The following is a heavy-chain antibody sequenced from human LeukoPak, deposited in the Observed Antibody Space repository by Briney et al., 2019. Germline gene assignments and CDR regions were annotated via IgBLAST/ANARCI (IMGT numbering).Heavy chain of an antibody. V-gene: IGHV3-23*01. CDR2: MSSVT. CDR3: AKAFFSGSGGNHKHFDS. D-gene: IGHD3-10*01. CDR1: GFTFSNFA. Sequence: GGSLILSCAASGFTFSNFAMSWVRQAPGKGLEWVSAMSSVTYYADSVKGRFTISRGDSKSTLFLQMNSLRAEDTAVYYCAKAFFSGSGGNHKHFDSWGQGTLVTVSS. J-gene: IGHJ4*02.